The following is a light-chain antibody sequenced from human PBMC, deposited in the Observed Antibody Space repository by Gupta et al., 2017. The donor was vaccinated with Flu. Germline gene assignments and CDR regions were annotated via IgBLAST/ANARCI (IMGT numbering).Light chain of an antibody. J-gene: IGKJ1*01. CDR1: QSVSSSY. Sequence: EIVLTQSPGTPSLSPGERATLSCRASQSVSSSYLAWYQQKPGQAPRLLIYGASSRATGIPDRFRGSGSGTDFTLTISRLEYEDFGVYYCQQYGDSPPWTFGQGTKVEIK. CDR2: GAS. V-gene: IGKV3-20*01. CDR3: QQYGDSPPWT.